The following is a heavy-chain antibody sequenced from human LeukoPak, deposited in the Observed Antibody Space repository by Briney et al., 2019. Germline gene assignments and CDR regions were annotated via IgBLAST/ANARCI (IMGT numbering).Heavy chain of an antibody. J-gene: IGHJ4*02. D-gene: IGHD6-13*01. CDR1: GFTFSGSW. V-gene: IGHV3-7*01. CDR3: ARGGYGGYLDC. CDR2: IKQDASFK. Sequence: GGSLRLSCAASGFTFSGSWMSWVRQAPGKGLEWVANIKQDASFKGYIDSVKGRFTISRDNAENSVYLEMNRLRDEDTAVYYCARGGYGGYLDCWGQGTLVTVSS.